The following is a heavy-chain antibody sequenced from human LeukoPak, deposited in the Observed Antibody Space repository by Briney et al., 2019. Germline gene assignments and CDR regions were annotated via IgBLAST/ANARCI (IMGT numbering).Heavy chain of an antibody. V-gene: IGHV1-46*01. D-gene: IGHD3-10*01. CDR2: INPSGGST. Sequence: ASVKVSCKASGYTFTGYYMHWVRQAPGQGLEWMGIINPSGGSTSYAQKFQGRVTMTRDTSTSTVYIQLSSLRSEDMAVYFCARMDTGSGTAYYYYGMDVWGQGTTVTVSS. J-gene: IGHJ6*02. CDR3: ARMDTGSGTAYYYYGMDV. CDR1: GYTFTGYY.